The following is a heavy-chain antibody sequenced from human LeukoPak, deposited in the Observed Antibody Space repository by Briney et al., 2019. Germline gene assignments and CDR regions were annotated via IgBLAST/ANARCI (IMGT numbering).Heavy chain of an antibody. Sequence: SSYWMNWARQAPGKGLEWIGSIYDSGSTYYNPSLKSRVTISVDTSKNQFSLKLNSVTAADTAVYYCARHYGPWGQGTLVTVSS. D-gene: IGHD3-10*01. J-gene: IGHJ5*02. CDR1: SSYW. CDR2: IYDSGST. V-gene: IGHV4-39*01. CDR3: ARHYGP.